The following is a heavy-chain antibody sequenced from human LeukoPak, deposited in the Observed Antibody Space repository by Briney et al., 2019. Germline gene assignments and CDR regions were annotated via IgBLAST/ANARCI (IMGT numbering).Heavy chain of an antibody. D-gene: IGHD3-16*01. V-gene: IGHV3-30-3*01. CDR2: ISYDGSNK. J-gene: IGHJ3*01. CDR1: GYTFTSYA. CDR3: ARDTMITFGEMAA. Sequence: SCKASGYTFTSYAMHWVRQAPGKGLEWVAVISYDGSNKYYADSVKGRFTISRDNSKNTLYLQMNSLRAEDTAVYYCARDTMITFGEMAAWGQGTMVTVSS.